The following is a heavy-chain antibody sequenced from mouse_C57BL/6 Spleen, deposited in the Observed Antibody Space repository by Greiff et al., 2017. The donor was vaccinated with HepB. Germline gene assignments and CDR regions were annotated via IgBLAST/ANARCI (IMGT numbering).Heavy chain of an antibody. CDR1: GYTFTDYE. V-gene: IGHV1-15*01. J-gene: IGHJ2*01. Sequence: SGAELVRPGASVTLSCKASGYTFTDYEMHWVKQTPVHGLEWIGAIDPETGGTAYNQKFKGKAILTADKSSSTAYMERRSLTSEDSAVYYCTRGDPYYFDYWGQGTTLTVSS. CDR3: TRGDPYYFDY. CDR2: IDPETGGT.